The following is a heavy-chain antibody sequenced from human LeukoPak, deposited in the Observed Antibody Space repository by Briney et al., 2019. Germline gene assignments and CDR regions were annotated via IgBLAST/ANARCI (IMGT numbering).Heavy chain of an antibody. D-gene: IGHD5-24*01. CDR2: IYYSGT. Sequence: SETLSLTCTASGGSISSGGYYWSWIRQHPGKGLEWIGYIYYSGTYYNPSLKSRVTISVDTSKNQFSLKLSSVTAADTAVYYCALRRDGYNSIDYWGQGTLVTVSS. V-gene: IGHV4-31*03. CDR1: GGSISSGGYY. J-gene: IGHJ4*02. CDR3: ALRRDGYNSIDY.